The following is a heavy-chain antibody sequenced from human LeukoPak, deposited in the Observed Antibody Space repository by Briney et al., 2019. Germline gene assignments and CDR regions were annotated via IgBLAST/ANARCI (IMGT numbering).Heavy chain of an antibody. CDR3: VRGQAGSVSWFDP. J-gene: IGHJ5*02. CDR2: ISSSSSYI. D-gene: IGHD5/OR15-5a*01. Sequence: GGSLRLSCAASGFTFSSYSMNWVRQAPGKGLEWDSSISSSSSYIYYADSVKGRFTISRDNAKNSLYLQMNSLRAEDTAVYFCVRGQAGSVSWFDPWGQGTLVTVSS. V-gene: IGHV3-21*01. CDR1: GFTFSSYS.